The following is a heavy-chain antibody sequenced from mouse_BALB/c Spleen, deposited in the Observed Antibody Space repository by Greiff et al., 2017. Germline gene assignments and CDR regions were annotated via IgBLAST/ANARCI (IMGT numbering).Heavy chain of an antibody. CDR2: INSNGGST. Sequence: EVKLMESGGGLVQPGGSLKLSCAASGFTFSSYGMSWVRQTPDKRLELVATINSNGGSTYYPDSVKGRFTISRDNAKNTLYLQMSSLKSEDTAMYYCAKSDYGGWFAYWGQGTLVTVSA. CDR1: GFTFSSYG. D-gene: IGHD2-4*01. CDR3: AKSDYGGWFAY. J-gene: IGHJ3*01. V-gene: IGHV5-6-3*01.